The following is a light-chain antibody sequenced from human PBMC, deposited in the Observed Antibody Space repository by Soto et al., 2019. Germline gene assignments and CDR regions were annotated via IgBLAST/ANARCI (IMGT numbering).Light chain of an antibody. CDR3: QQSYSSLWT. Sequence: DIQMTQSPSTPSASVGDRVSITCRASQRVSTCLAWYQQKPGKAPTLLIYDAPNLQSGVPSRFSGSGSGTEFTLTISSLQPGDFATYYCQQSYSSLWTFGQGTKV. CDR1: QRVSTC. V-gene: IGKV1-5*01. J-gene: IGKJ1*01. CDR2: DAP.